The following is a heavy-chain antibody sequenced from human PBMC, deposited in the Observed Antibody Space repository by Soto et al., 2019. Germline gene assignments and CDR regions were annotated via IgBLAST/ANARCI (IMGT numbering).Heavy chain of an antibody. D-gene: IGHD3-3*01. V-gene: IGHV1-18*01. J-gene: IGHJ4*02. Sequence: ASVKVSCKASGYTFTSYGISWVRQAPGQGLEWMGWISAYNGNTNYAQKLQGRVTMTTDTSTSTAYMELRSLRSDDTAVYYCARDAAFGDYDFWSGYYLPISDYWGQGTLVTVSS. CDR2: ISAYNGNT. CDR1: GYTFTSYG. CDR3: ARDAAFGDYDFWSGYYLPISDY.